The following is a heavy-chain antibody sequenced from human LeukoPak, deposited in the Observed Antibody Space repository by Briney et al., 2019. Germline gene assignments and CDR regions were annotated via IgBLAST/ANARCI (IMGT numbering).Heavy chain of an antibody. CDR3: GRPLQRGSWTQRALDY. V-gene: IGHV1-8*01. Sequence: GAAVNVSCKASGYTFTSYDISWGRQATGQGLEWKGWMNPNSGNAGYAQRFQGRVTMTRNNSISTAYMELTSLRSEDTAVYYCGRPLQRGSWTQRALDYWGQGTLVTVSS. D-gene: IGHD3-10*01. CDR2: MNPNSGNA. CDR1: GYTFTSYD. J-gene: IGHJ4*02.